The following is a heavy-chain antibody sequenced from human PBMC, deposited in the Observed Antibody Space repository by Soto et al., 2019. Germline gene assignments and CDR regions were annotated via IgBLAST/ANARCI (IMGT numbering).Heavy chain of an antibody. Sequence: GGSLRLSCAASGFTFSSYGMHWVRQAPGKGLEWVAVISYDGSNKYYADSVKGRFTISRDNSKNTLYLQMNSLRAEDTAVYYCAGPGGAFFFDYWGQGTLVTVSS. D-gene: IGHD3-10*01. J-gene: IGHJ4*02. CDR3: AGPGGAFFFDY. CDR1: GFTFSSYG. V-gene: IGHV3-30*03. CDR2: ISYDGSNK.